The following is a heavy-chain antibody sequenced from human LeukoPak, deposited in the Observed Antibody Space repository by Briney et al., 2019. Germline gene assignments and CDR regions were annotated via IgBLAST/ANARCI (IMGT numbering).Heavy chain of an antibody. Sequence: GGSLRLSCAASGFTFSSYWMHWVRQAPGKGLVWVSRINSDGSSTSYADSVKGRFTISRDNAKNTLYLQMSSLRAEDTALYYCARGYYYDSSDPIPFDIWGQGTMVTVSS. V-gene: IGHV3-74*01. CDR2: INSDGSST. J-gene: IGHJ3*02. CDR1: GFTFSSYW. CDR3: ARGYYYDSSDPIPFDI. D-gene: IGHD3-22*01.